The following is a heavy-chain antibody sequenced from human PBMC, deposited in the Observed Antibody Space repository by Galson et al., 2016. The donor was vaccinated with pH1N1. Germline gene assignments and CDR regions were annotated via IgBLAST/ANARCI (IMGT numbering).Heavy chain of an antibody. CDR2: IIPIFGTS. D-gene: IGHD3-10*01. CDR3: ARAPDRGEGAVSYYYGLDV. V-gene: IGHV1-69*13. CDR1: GGIFSSYA. J-gene: IGHJ6*02. Sequence: SVKVSCKASGGIFSSYAVSWVRQAPGRGLEWMGGIIPIFGTSNYAQKFQGRVTITADESTSTAYLELSSLSSEDTAVYYCARAPDRGEGAVSYYYGLDVWGQGTTVIVSS.